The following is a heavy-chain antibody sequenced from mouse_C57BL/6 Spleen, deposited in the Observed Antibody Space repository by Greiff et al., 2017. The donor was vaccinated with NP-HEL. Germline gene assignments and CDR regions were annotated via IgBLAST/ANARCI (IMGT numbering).Heavy chain of an antibody. CDR1: GFTFSDYG. V-gene: IGHV5-17*01. Sequence: EVQLVESGGGLVKPGGSLKLSCAASGFTFSDYGMHWVRQAPEKGLEWVAYISSGSSTIYYADTVKGRFTLSRDNATNTLFLQMTSLRSEDTAMYYCARGDYYAKVDYWGQGTTLTVSS. CDR3: ARGDYYAKVDY. J-gene: IGHJ2*01. D-gene: IGHD1-1*01. CDR2: ISSGSSTI.